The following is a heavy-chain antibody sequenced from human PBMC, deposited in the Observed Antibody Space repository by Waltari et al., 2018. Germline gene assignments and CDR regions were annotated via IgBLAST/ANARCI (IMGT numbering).Heavy chain of an antibody. CDR3: AKDGGGYSYGYDYYYMDV. J-gene: IGHJ6*03. Sequence: EVQLLESGGGLVQPGGSLRLSCAASGFTFSTYAMTWVRQAPGKRLEWVSVIYSGGSTYYADSVNGRFTISRDNSKNTLYLQMNSLRAEDTAVYYCAKDGGGYSYGYDYYYMDVWGKGTTVTVSS. CDR2: IYSGGST. D-gene: IGHD5-18*01. CDR1: GFTFSTYA. V-gene: IGHV3-23*03.